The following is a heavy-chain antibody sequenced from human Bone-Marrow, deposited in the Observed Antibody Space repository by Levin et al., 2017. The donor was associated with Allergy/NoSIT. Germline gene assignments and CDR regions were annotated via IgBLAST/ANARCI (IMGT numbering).Heavy chain of an antibody. CDR2: MSEGGST. J-gene: IGHJ3*02. CDR3: ARNILVQPIDILGFGFDI. Sequence: SETLSLTCTVSGGSFSRGFWSWIRQPPGKGLEWIGSMSEGGSTNYNPSLQSRVSMSIDTSKNHFPLKLRFRAAGDTALYYCARNILVQPIDILGFGFDIWGLGTMVPVSS. V-gene: IGHV4-59*01. CDR1: GGSFSRGF. D-gene: IGHD2-15*01.